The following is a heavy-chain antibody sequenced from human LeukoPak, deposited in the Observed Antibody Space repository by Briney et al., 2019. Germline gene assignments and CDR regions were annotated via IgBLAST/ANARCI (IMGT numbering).Heavy chain of an antibody. J-gene: IGHJ5*02. V-gene: IGHV1-8*01. CDR1: GYTFTSYD. D-gene: IGHD2-15*01. Sequence: ASVKVSCKASGYTFTSYDINWVRQATGQGLEWIGWMNPNSGNTGYAQRFQGRVTMTRNTSISTAYMELSSLRSEDTAVYYCARGRYCSGGSRSNWFDPWGQGTLVTVSS. CDR2: MNPNSGNT. CDR3: ARGRYCSGGSRSNWFDP.